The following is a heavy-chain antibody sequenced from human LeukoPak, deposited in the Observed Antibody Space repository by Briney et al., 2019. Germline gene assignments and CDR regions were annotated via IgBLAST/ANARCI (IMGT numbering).Heavy chain of an antibody. CDR1: GFTFNRFA. CDR3: AKVTGDSCYSPVDY. J-gene: IGHJ4*02. CDR2: LGGSGDIT. Sequence: GGSLRLSCAASGFTFNRFAMSWVRQPPGKGLEWVSALGGSGDITYYTDSVKGRFTISRDNSNNILYLQMNSLRDEDTAVYYCAKVTGDSCYSPVDYWGQGTLVTVSS. V-gene: IGHV3-23*01. D-gene: IGHD2-15*01.